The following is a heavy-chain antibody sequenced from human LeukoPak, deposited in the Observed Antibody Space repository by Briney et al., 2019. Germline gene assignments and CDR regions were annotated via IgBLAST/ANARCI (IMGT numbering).Heavy chain of an antibody. Sequence: SGGSLRLSCAASGFTFSNAWMSWVRQAPGKGLEWVSAISGSGGSTYYADSVKGRFTISRDNSKNTLYLQMNSLRAEDTAVYYCAKDPPLEYYDFWSGYPHDYYYYYMDVWGKGTTVTVSS. V-gene: IGHV3-23*01. CDR1: GFTFSNAW. CDR3: AKDPPLEYYDFWSGYPHDYYYYYMDV. CDR2: ISGSGGST. D-gene: IGHD3-3*01. J-gene: IGHJ6*03.